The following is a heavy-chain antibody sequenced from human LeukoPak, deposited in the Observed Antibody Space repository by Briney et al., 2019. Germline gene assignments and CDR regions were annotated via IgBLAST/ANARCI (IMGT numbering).Heavy chain of an antibody. CDR1: GFTFSTYD. J-gene: IGHJ4*02. Sequence: PGGSLRLSCAASGFTFSTYDMSWVRQAPGKGLEWASIISISGSSTYYADSVEGRFTISRENSKNTLYLQMNSLRAEDTAVYYCAKKLLGTTGHFDYWGQGTLVTVSS. CDR3: AKKLLGTTGHFDY. D-gene: IGHD1-7*01. CDR2: ISISGSST. V-gene: IGHV3-23*01.